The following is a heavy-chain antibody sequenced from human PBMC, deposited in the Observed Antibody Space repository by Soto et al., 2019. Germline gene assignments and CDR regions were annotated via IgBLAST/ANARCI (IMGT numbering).Heavy chain of an antibody. CDR3: ARSTYGDSQFDY. Sequence: PSETLSLTCTVSGGSISSGGYYWSWIRQHPGKGLEWIGYIYYSGSTYYNPSLKSRVTISVDTSKNQFSLKLSSVTAADTAVYYCARSTYGDSQFDYWGQGTLVTVPS. D-gene: IGHD4-17*01. CDR2: IYYSGST. V-gene: IGHV4-31*03. J-gene: IGHJ4*02. CDR1: GGSISSGGYY.